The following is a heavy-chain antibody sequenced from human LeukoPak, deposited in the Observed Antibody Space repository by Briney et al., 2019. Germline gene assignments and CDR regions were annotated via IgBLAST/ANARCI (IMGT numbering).Heavy chain of an antibody. CDR1: GFTFSSYA. D-gene: IGHD6-6*01. Sequence: PGGSLRLSCAASGFTFSSYAMSWVRQAPGKGLEWVSSISSSSSYIYYADSVKGRFTISRDNAKNSLYLQMNSLRAEDTAVYYCARAPSIAAPYYFDYWGQGTLVTVSS. J-gene: IGHJ4*02. CDR2: ISSSSSYI. V-gene: IGHV3-21*01. CDR3: ARAPSIAAPYYFDY.